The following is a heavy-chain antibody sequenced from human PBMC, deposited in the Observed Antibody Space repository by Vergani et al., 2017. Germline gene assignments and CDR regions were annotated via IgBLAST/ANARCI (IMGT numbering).Heavy chain of an antibody. CDR1: GGSISSGGYS. Sequence: QLQLQESGSGLVKPSQTLSLTCAVSGGSISSGGYSWSWLRPPPGKGLEWIGYIYHSGSTYYNPSLKSRVTISVDRSKNQFSLKLSSVTAADTAVYYCAGQCSGGSCFEEGGVDYWGQGTLVTVSS. D-gene: IGHD2-15*01. V-gene: IGHV4-30-2*01. J-gene: IGHJ4*02. CDR2: IYHSGST. CDR3: AGQCSGGSCFEEGGVDY.